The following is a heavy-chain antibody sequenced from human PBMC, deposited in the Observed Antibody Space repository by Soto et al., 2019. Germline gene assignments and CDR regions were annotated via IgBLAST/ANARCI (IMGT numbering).Heavy chain of an antibody. CDR1: GDAITRHY. CDR2: FFHTGTA. Sequence: QVQLQESGPGLVKPSETLSLTCNVSGDAITRHYWSWIRQSPGKGMEWLGYFFHTGTALYNPSLRRRVSMSVDTSKNQFSLKLTSIIPADAAVYFCARNYGGNCQFFDLWGRGNLVTVSS. V-gene: IGHV4-59*11. CDR3: ARNYGGNCQFFDL. J-gene: IGHJ2*01. D-gene: IGHD4-17*01.